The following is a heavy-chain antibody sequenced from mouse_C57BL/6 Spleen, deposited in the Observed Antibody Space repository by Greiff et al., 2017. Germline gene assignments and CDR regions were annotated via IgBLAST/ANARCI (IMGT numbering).Heavy chain of an antibody. Sequence: QVQLKQSGAELVRPGASVTLSCKASGYTFTDYEMHWVKQTPVHGLEWIGAIDPETGGTAYNQKFKGKAILTADKSSSTAYMELRSLTSEDSAVYYCTRGRSYDYYAMDYWGQGTSVTVSS. V-gene: IGHV1-15*01. CDR1: GYTFTDYE. J-gene: IGHJ4*01. CDR2: IDPETGGT. CDR3: TRGRSYDYYAMDY.